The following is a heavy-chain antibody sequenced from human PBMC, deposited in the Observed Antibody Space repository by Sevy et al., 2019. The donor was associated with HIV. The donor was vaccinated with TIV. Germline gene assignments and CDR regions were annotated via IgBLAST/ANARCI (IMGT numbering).Heavy chain of an antibody. J-gene: IGHJ6*02. D-gene: IGHD2-15*01. CDR3: AKGDRTFYGLDV. Sequence: GGSLRLSCAASGFTFSTYAMSWVRQAPGKGLQWVSAISGSAGSTYYADFVKGRFIISRDNSKKTLYMQMNSLRAEDTAVYYCAKGDRTFYGLDVWGQGTTVTVSS. CDR2: ISGSAGST. V-gene: IGHV3-23*01. CDR1: GFTFSTYA.